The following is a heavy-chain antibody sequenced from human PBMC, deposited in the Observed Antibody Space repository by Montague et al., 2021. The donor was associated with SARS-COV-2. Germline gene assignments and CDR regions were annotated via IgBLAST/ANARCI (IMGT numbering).Heavy chain of an antibody. J-gene: IGHJ6*02. CDR3: ARGGGNSADYYNYTMDV. V-gene: IGHV4-59*01. D-gene: IGHD4-23*01. CDR2: IYYSGTT. Sequence: SETLSLTCTVSGGPISRNYWNWIRQPPGMGLEWIGYIYYSGTTNCNPSLKRRVTMSVDTSKNQFSLKLNSVTAADTAVYYCARGGGNSADYYNYTMDVWGQGTTVTVFS. CDR1: GGPISRNY.